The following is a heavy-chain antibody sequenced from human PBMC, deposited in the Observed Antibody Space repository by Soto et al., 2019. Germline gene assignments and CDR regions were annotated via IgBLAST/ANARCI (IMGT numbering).Heavy chain of an antibody. Sequence: EVQLLESGGGMVQPGGSLRLSYAASGFTFSSYAMSWVRQAPGKGLEWVSAISGSVVSTYYADSVKGRFTISRDNSKKTLYLQMNSLRAEDTAVYYCAKGSSSGWAYYYYGMDVWGQGTTVTVSS. V-gene: IGHV3-23*01. CDR1: GFTFSSYA. CDR3: AKGSSSGWAYYYYGMDV. D-gene: IGHD3-22*01. CDR2: ISGSVVST. J-gene: IGHJ6*02.